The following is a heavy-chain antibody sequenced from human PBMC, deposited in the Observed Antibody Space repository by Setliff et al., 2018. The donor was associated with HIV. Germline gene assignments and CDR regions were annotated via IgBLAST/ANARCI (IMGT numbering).Heavy chain of an antibody. Sequence: PSETLSLTCTVSGGSISSGGYYWNWIRQHPGKGLEWIGYIYYRGNTYYNPSLKSRITRSLDTSKNQFSLKLSSVTAADTAVYYCARGIAAAGGYFDYWGPGTLVTVSS. J-gene: IGHJ4*02. CDR1: GGSISSGGYY. V-gene: IGHV4-31*03. D-gene: IGHD6-13*01. CDR3: ARGIAAAGGYFDY. CDR2: IYYRGNT.